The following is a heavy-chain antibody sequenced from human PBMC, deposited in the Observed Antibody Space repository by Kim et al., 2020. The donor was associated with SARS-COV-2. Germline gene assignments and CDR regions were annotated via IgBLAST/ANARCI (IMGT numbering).Heavy chain of an antibody. D-gene: IGHD6-13*01. CDR2: LTSTGDTT. CDR3: ANDLRGLSAGTWYFDL. V-gene: IGHV3-23*01. J-gene: IGHJ2*01. CDR1: GFTFSSSA. Sequence: GGSLRLSCAASGFTFSSSAMGWVRQAPGKGLEWVSALTSTGDTTYYADSVKGRFTISRDNPKNTLYRQMNSLSAEDTALSYCANDLRGLSAGTWYFDLWG.